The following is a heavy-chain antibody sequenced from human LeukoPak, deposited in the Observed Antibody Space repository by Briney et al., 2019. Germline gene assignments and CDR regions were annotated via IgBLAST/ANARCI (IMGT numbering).Heavy chain of an antibody. D-gene: IGHD3-22*01. CDR3: AIGYYDSSGYYSPYYFDY. J-gene: IGHJ4*02. Sequence: GGSLRLSCAASRFTFSGYAMLWVRQAPGKGLEYVSAISSNGGSTYYANSVKGRFTISRDNSKNTLYLQMGSLRAEDMAVYYCAIGYYDSSGYYSPYYFDYWGQGTLVTVSS. CDR1: RFTFSGYA. V-gene: IGHV3-64*01. CDR2: ISSNGGST.